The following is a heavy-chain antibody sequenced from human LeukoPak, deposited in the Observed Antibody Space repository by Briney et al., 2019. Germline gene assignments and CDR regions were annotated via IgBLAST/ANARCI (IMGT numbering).Heavy chain of an antibody. J-gene: IGHJ3*02. CDR1: GFTFSSYW. CDR2: IRPDGSEE. D-gene: IGHD3-10*01. V-gene: IGHV3-7*01. CDR3: ARDLVRGVNHDAFDI. Sequence: GGSLRLSCAASGFTFSSYWVNWVRQAPGKGLEWVAAIRPDGSEEFYVDSVKGRFTISRDNAKSSLYLQMNSLRAEDTAVYYCARDLVRGVNHDAFDIWGQGTMVTVSS.